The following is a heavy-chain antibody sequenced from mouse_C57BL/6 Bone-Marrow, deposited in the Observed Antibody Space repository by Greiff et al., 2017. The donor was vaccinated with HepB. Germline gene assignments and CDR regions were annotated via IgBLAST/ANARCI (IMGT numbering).Heavy chain of an antibody. D-gene: IGHD4-1*01. CDR2: ISYDGSN. J-gene: IGHJ2*01. Sequence: VQLQQSGPGLVKPSQSLSLTCSVTGYSITSGYYWNWIRQFPGNNLEWMGYISYDGSNNYNPSLKNRISITRDTSKNQFFLKLNSVTTEDTATYYCAREEGLTGTDFDYWGQGTTLTVSS. CDR3: AREEGLTGTDFDY. V-gene: IGHV3-6*01. CDR1: GYSITSGYY.